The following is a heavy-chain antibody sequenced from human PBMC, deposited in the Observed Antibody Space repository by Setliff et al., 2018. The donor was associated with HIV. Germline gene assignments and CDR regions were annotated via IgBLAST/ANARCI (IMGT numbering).Heavy chain of an antibody. CDR1: GGSISTSNW. CDR3: ARLRITMIMMLNYFDY. Sequence: PSETLSLTCTVSGGSISTSNWWGWIRQPPGKGLEWIGYIYTTGSTNYNPSLKSRVTMSVDTSKNQFSLRLTSVTAADTAVYFCARLRITMIMMLNYFDYWGQGTLVTVSS. V-gene: IGHV4-4*09. D-gene: IGHD3-22*01. J-gene: IGHJ4*02. CDR2: IYTTGST.